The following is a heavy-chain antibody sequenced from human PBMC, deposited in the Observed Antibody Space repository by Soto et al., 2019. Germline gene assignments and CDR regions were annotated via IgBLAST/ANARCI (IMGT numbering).Heavy chain of an antibody. CDR2: IKSNADGGTT. J-gene: IGHJ4*02. Sequence: GGSLRLSCAASGFTFSNAWMSWVRQAPGKGLEWVGRIKSNADGGTTVYTAPVKDRFTISRDDSQDTLYLQMNSLKTEDTAVYYCTTSRPSCFCFDYWGQGALVTVS. CDR1: GFTFSNAW. D-gene: IGHD2-2*01. CDR3: TTSRPSCFCFDY. V-gene: IGHV3-15*01.